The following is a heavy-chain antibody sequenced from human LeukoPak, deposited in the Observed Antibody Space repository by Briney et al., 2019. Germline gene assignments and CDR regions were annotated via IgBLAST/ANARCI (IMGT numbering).Heavy chain of an antibody. Sequence: GGSLRLSCAASGFTFSTYSMNWVRQAPGKGLEWVSSITSTSTFIYYSDTVEGRFTVSRDNAKNSLYLQMNSLRAEDTAVYYCAREIVGRYFDLWGQGTPVTVSS. V-gene: IGHV3-21*01. J-gene: IGHJ4*02. CDR3: AREIVGRYFDL. CDR1: GFTFSTYS. CDR2: ITSTSTFI. D-gene: IGHD2/OR15-2a*01.